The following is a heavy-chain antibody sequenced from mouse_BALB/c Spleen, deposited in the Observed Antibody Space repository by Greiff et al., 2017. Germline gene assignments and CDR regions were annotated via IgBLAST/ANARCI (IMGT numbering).Heavy chain of an antibody. CDR2: IYPGSGST. V-gene: IGHV1-77*01. CDR1: GYTFTDYV. Sequence: QVQLKESGPELVKPGASVKMSCKASGYTFTDYVISWVKQRTGQGLEWIGEIYPGSGSTYYNEKFKGKATLTADKSSNTAYMQLSSLTSEDSAVYFCAAVTTVPLAYWGQGTLVTVSA. D-gene: IGHD1-1*01. CDR3: AAVTTVPLAY. J-gene: IGHJ3*01.